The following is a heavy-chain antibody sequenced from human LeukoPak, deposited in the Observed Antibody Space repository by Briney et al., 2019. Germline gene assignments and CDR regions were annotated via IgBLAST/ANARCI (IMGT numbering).Heavy chain of an antibody. CDR2: IRSEANSYAT. D-gene: IGHD6-19*01. CDR1: GFTISGSA. Sequence: PGGSVRRSCAASGFTISGSARHWLRQASGKGLEWVGRIRSEANSYATAYAASVKGRFTTSRDDSKNTTYLQMSLLKTEAAVLYYCIAVTGQFDYWGQGTMVTVSS. V-gene: IGHV3-73*01. J-gene: IGHJ4*01. CDR3: IAVTGQFDY.